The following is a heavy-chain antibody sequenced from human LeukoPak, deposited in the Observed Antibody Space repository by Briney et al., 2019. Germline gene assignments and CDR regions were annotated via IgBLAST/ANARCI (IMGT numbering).Heavy chain of an antibody. Sequence: GGSLRLSCAASGYTFSSYGIHWVRQAPGNGLESVSFIRFDGNKYYADSVQGRFTISRDNSKNTLYLQMNSLRAEDTAVYYCAKAVGAARPNDPLYYFDYWGQGTLVTVSS. D-gene: IGHD6-6*01. CDR1: GYTFSSYG. V-gene: IGHV3-30*02. CDR2: IRFDGNK. J-gene: IGHJ4*02. CDR3: AKAVGAARPNDPLYYFDY.